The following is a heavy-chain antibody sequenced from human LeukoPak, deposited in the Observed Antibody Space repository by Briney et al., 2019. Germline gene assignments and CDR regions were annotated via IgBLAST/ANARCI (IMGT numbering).Heavy chain of an antibody. CDR1: GGSISSGGYY. CDR2: IYYSGYT. D-gene: IGHD3-10*01. Sequence: SQTLSLTCTVSGGSISSGGYYWSWIRQHPGKGLELIGYIYYSGYTNYNPSLKSRVTISLDTSKNQFSLKLSSVTAADTAMYYCARGGFRACDYWGQGTLVTVSS. CDR3: ARGGFRACDY. V-gene: IGHV4-31*03. J-gene: IGHJ4*02.